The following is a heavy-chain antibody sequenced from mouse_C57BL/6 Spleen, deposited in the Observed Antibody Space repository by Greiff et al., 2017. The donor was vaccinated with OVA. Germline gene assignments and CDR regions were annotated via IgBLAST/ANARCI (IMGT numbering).Heavy chain of an antibody. J-gene: IGHJ4*01. CDR1: GYAFSSSW. D-gene: IGHD1-1*01. CDR2: IYPGDGDT. V-gene: IGHV1-82*01. CDR3: ARGDYYGSSPYAMDY. Sequence: VQLQQSGPELVKPGASVKISCKASGYAFSSSWMNWVKQRPGKGLEWIGRIYPGDGDTNYNGKFKGKATITADTSSNTAYLQLSSLTSEDTAIYYCARGDYYGSSPYAMDYWGQGTSVTVSS.